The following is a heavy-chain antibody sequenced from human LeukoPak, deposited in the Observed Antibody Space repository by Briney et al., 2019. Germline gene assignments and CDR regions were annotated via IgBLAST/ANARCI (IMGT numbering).Heavy chain of an antibody. D-gene: IGHD6-13*01. CDR3: ARSRQGGRSSWYDLDY. CDR1: GGSISSSSYY. CDR2: IYYSGST. Sequence: SETLSLTCIVSGGSISSSSYYWGWIRQPPGKGLEWIGSIYYSGSTYYNPSLKSRVTISVDTSKNQFSLKLSSVTAADTAVYYCARSRQGGRSSWYDLDYWGQGTLVTVSS. J-gene: IGHJ4*02. V-gene: IGHV4-39*07.